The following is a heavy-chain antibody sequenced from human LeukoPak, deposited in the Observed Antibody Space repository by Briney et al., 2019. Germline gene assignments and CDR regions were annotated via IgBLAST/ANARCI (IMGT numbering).Heavy chain of an antibody. D-gene: IGHD4-23*01. J-gene: IGHJ4*02. V-gene: IGHV1-69*13. Sequence: SVKVSCKASGGTFSNYAINWVRQAPGQGLEWMGGIIPIFGTAHYSQKFRGRVTITAVDSMNTAYMELSSLRSDDTAVYYCARGWLAETTVVTPYNYWGQGTLVTVSS. CDR2: IIPIFGTA. CDR1: GGTFSNYA. CDR3: ARGWLAETTVVTPYNY.